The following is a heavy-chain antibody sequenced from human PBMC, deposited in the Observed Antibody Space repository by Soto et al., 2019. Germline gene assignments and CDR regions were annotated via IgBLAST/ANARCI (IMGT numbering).Heavy chain of an antibody. CDR3: ARHKIFGVGSYYYGMDV. J-gene: IGHJ6*02. V-gene: IGHV5-51*01. D-gene: IGHD3-3*01. CDR1: GYSFTSYR. Sequence: PGESLKISCKGSGYSFTSYRIGWVRLMPGNGLEWMGIIYPGDSDTRYSPSFQGQVTISADKSISTAYLQWSSLKASDTAMYYCARHKIFGVGSYYYGMDVWGQGTTVTVSS. CDR2: IYPGDSDT.